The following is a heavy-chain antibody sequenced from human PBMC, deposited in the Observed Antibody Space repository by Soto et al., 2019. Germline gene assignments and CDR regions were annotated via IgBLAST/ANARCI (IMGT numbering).Heavy chain of an antibody. D-gene: IGHD3-16*01. CDR1: GFSLTTRGVG. CDR2: IYWDDDK. J-gene: IGHJ5*02. Sequence: QITLKESGPPLVKPTQTLTLTCTFSGFSLTTRGVGVGWIRQPPGKALECLALIYWDDDKRYSPFLQIRLSITKDPSKNQVVLTMTNVDPVDTATYYCAHIPNYYQYDWFDPWGQGTLVSVSS. CDR3: AHIPNYYQYDWFDP. V-gene: IGHV2-5*02.